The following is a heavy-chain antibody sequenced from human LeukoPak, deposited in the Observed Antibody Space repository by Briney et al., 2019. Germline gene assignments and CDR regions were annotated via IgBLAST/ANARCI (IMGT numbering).Heavy chain of an antibody. CDR3: AKRQQGSGSRYFDY. V-gene: IGHV3-9*01. Sequence: PGRSLRLSCAASGFTFDDYSMHWVRQAPGKGLEWASGINWNSGDIIYADAVTGRFTISRDNAKNFVYLQMNSLRPDDTAVYYCAKRQQGSGSRYFDYWGQGILVTVSS. CDR1: GFTFDDYS. J-gene: IGHJ4*02. CDR2: INWNSGDI. D-gene: IGHD3-10*01.